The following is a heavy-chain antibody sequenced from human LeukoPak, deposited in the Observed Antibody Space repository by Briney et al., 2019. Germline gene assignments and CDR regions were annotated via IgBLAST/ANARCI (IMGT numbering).Heavy chain of an antibody. CDR3: ARGFVAAAVSWFDP. CDR2: IYTGGST. Sequence: GGSLRLSCAASGFTVSSNYMSWVRQAPGKGLEWVSAIYTGGSTYYAGSVKGRFTISRDNAKNSLYLQMNSLRAEDTAVYYCARGFVAAAVSWFDPWGQGTLVTVSS. CDR1: GFTVSSNY. J-gene: IGHJ5*02. D-gene: IGHD6-13*01. V-gene: IGHV3-66*01.